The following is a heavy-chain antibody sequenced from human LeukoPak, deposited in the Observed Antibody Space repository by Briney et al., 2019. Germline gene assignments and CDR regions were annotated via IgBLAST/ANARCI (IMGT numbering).Heavy chain of an antibody. CDR3: ARVGGPFDA. Sequence: SETLCLTCAVSGYSISSVSYWGWIRQPPGKGLEWIGSIYHSGSTYYYPSLKSPVTISVDTSKNQFSLKVSSVTAADTAVYYCARVGGPFDAWGQGTLVTVSS. CDR1: GYSISSVSY. V-gene: IGHV4-38-2*01. J-gene: IGHJ5*02. CDR2: IYHSGST.